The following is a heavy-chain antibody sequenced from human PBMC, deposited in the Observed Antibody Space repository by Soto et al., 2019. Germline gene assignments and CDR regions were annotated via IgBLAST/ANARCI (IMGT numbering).Heavy chain of an antibody. CDR2: IIPVLDTV. D-gene: IGHD3-22*01. CDR3: ARGGSGYVWFNEF. Sequence: QAQLVQSGAEVKKSGSSVKVSCKDTGGLFSSYAVSWVRQAPGQGLEWMGGIIPVLDTVYYAQKFQGRVTITADESTNTAYMELSSLRSEDTAMYYCARGGSGYVWFNEFWGQGTLVTVSS. J-gene: IGHJ4*02. V-gene: IGHV1-69*01. CDR1: GGLFSSYA.